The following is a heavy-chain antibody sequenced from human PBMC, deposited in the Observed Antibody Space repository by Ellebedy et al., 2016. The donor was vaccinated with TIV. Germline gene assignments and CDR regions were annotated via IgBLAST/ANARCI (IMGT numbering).Heavy chain of an antibody. D-gene: IGHD3-22*01. Sequence: PGGSLRLSCTASEFNLMHYAMSWVRQAPGKGLEWVSIVGGAGNRAYYADSVKGRFTISRDIPKNTVNLQMDSLSAEDTAVYYCVKGGYREIYYHSTAYDRWGQGTLVTVSS. CDR3: VKGGYREIYYHSTAYDR. J-gene: IGHJ5*02. V-gene: IGHV3-23*01. CDR2: VGGAGNRA. CDR1: EFNLMHYA.